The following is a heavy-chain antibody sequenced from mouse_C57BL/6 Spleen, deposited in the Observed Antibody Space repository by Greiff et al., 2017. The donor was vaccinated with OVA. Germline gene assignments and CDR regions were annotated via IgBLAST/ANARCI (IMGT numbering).Heavy chain of an antibody. CDR1: GYTFTSYW. V-gene: IGHV1-7*01. J-gene: IGHJ4*01. Sequence: VKLVESGAELAKPGASVKLSCKASGYTFTSYWMHWVKQRPGQGLEWIGYINPSSGYTKYNQKFKDKATLTADKSSSTAYMQLSSLTDEDSAVYYCANYYSNAYAMDYWGQGTSVTVSS. CDR2: INPSSGYT. D-gene: IGHD2-5*01. CDR3: ANYYSNAYAMDY.